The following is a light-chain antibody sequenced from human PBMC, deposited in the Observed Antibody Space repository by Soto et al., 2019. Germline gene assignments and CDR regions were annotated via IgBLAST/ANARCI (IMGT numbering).Light chain of an antibody. Sequence: EIVLTQSPGTLPLSPGGRATLSCRASQVVRNNDLAWYQQKPGQAPRLLIYGASSRATGIADRFSGSGSGTDFTLTISRLEPEDFAVYYCQQYGSSPRTFGQGTKV. CDR1: QVVRNND. J-gene: IGKJ1*01. CDR2: GAS. V-gene: IGKV3-20*01. CDR3: QQYGSSPRT.